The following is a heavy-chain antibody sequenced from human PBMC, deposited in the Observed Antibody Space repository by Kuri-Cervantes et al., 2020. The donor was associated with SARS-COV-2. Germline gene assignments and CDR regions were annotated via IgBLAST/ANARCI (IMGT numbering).Heavy chain of an antibody. CDR3: ARDRYYSKVYYGVDV. CDR2: INPNSGGT. Sequence: ASVKVSCKVSGYRFSTYFINWVRQAPGQGLEWMGWINPNSGGTNYAQKFQGWVTMTRDTSISTAYMELSRLRSDDAAVYYCARDRYYSKVYYGVDVWGQGTTVTVSS. D-gene: IGHD4-11*01. CDR1: GYRFSTYF. J-gene: IGHJ6*02. V-gene: IGHV1-2*04.